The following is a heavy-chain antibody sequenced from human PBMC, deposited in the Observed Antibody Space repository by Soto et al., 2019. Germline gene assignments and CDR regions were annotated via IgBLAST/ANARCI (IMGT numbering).Heavy chain of an antibody. D-gene: IGHD2-15*01. CDR2: MNPTSGNT. J-gene: IGHJ5*01. CDR1: GYTFTKYD. Sequence: QVQLVQSGAEVKTPGASVKVSCKASGYTFTKYDMNWVRQAPGQGLEWMGWMNPTSGNTGYAQKFQGRLTMTWDTAIGIAHMELSSLRNEDTAVYYCARSDVHTCYWLESWGQGTLVTVSA. CDR3: ARSDVHTCYWLES. V-gene: IGHV1-8*01.